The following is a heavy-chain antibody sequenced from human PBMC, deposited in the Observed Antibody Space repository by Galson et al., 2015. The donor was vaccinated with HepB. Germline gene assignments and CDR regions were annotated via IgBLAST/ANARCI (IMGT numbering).Heavy chain of an antibody. Sequence: SCKASGGTFSSYAISWVRQAPGQGLEWMGGIIPIFGTANYAQKFQGRVTITADESTSTAYMELSSLRSEDTAVYYCARVGRYCSSTSCYTDYYYYGMDVWGQGTTVTVS. CDR3: ARVGRYCSSTSCYTDYYYYGMDV. J-gene: IGHJ6*02. CDR1: GGTFSSYA. D-gene: IGHD2-2*02. V-gene: IGHV1-69*01. CDR2: IIPIFGTA.